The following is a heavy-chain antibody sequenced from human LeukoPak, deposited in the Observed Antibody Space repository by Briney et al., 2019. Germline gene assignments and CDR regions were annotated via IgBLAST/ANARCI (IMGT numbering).Heavy chain of an antibody. CDR3: ATYRQVLLPFEP. CDR2: IFPSGGEI. Sequence: GGSLRLSCAASGFIFSTFAMIWVRQPPGKGLEWVSSIFPSGGEIHYADSVRGRFTISRDNSKSTLSLQMNSLSAEDTAIYYCATYRQVLLPFEPWGQGTLVTVSS. J-gene: IGHJ5*02. D-gene: IGHD2-8*02. V-gene: IGHV3-23*01. CDR1: GFIFSTFA.